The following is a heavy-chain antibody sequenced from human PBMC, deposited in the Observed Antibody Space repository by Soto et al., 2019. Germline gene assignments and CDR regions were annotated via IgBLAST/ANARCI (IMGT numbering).Heavy chain of an antibody. J-gene: IGHJ4*02. CDR3: ARGSSGWPPRFDY. V-gene: IGHV4-59*01. CDR1: GDSISSYY. Sequence: QVQLQESGPGLVKPSETLSLNCTVSGDSISSYYWRWIRQSPGKGLEWIGYIYYSGSTNYNPSLKTRVTISVDTSKNQFSLKLSSVTAADTAVYYCARGSSGWPPRFDYWGQGTLVTASS. D-gene: IGHD6-19*01. CDR2: IYYSGST.